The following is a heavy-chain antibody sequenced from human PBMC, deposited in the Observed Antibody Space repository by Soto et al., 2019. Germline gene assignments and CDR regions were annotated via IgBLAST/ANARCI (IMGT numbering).Heavy chain of an antibody. V-gene: IGHV3-30*18. CDR1: GFTFSSYG. J-gene: IGHJ4*02. CDR2: ISYDGSNK. D-gene: IGHD3-22*01. CDR3: AKVPSSYYDSSGSPAY. Sequence: GGSLRLSCAASGFTFSSYGMHWVRQAPGKGLEWVAVISYDGSNKYYADSVKGRFTISRDNSKNTLYLQMNSLRAEDTAVYYCAKVPSSYYDSSGSPAYWGQGTLVTVSS.